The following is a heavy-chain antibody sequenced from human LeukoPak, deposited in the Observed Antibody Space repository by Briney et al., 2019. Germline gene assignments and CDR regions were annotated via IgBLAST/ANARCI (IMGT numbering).Heavy chain of an antibody. D-gene: IGHD6-13*01. CDR3: ARGRVSSSTWYSTYYYYFYMDV. J-gene: IGHJ6*03. V-gene: IGHV4-59*01. Sequence: SETLSLTCTVSGGSISNYYWSWIRQPPGKGLEWIAYINYSGSTNYNPSLKSRVTISVDTSKNHFSLTLSSVTAADTAVYFCARGRVSSSTWYSTYYYYFYMDVWGKGTTVTVSS. CDR1: GGSISNYY. CDR2: INYSGST.